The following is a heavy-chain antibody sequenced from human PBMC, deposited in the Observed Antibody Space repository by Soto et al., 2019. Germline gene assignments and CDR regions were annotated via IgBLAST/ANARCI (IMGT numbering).Heavy chain of an antibody. CDR2: IWSGGSDK. V-gene: IGHV3-33*01. J-gene: IGHJ4*02. CDR3: ARVYGSGTYPIDY. CDR1: GFAFSSYG. D-gene: IGHD3-10*01. Sequence: QVQLVESGGGVVQPGRSLRLSCAASGFAFSSYGMHWVRQAPGKGLEWVTVIWSGGSDKYYADSVKGRFTISRDNSKNTLYLKMNRLRAEDTAVYYCARVYGSGTYPIDYWGQGTLVTVSS.